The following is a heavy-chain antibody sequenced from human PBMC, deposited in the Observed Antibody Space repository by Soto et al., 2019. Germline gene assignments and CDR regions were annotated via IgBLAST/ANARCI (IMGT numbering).Heavy chain of an antibody. Sequence: SETLSLTCAVSGGSFSDDYWNWIRQSPGKGLEWIGEVNHGGTTNYNPSLKRRVTISLGTSKNQFTLKLSSVTAADTAVYYCARGQVVAAQHWGQGTPVTVSS. J-gene: IGHJ4*02. CDR1: GGSFSDDY. CDR2: VNHGGTT. CDR3: ARGQVVAAQH. V-gene: IGHV4-34*01. D-gene: IGHD2-15*01.